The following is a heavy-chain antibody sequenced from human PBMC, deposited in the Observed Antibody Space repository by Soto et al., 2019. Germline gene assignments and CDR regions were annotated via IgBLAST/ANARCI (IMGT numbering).Heavy chain of an antibody. CDR1: GYTFTTSW. J-gene: IGHJ4*02. CDR2: IYPGDSEI. CDR3: VRRRLGHDFDY. V-gene: IGHV5-51*01. Sequence: ESLKISCKASGYTFTTSWIGWVRQMPGKGLESMGIIYPGDSEIRYSPSFRGQVTISADKSISTAFLQWGNVKASDTAMYYCVRRRLGHDFDYWGQGTLVTVSS. D-gene: IGHD5-12*01.